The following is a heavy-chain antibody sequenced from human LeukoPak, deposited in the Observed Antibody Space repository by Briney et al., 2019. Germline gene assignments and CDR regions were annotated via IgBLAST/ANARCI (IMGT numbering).Heavy chain of an antibody. CDR3: ARDLGREGVFVD. D-gene: IGHD6-13*01. CDR1: GYTFTGYY. J-gene: IGHJ4*02. V-gene: IGHV1-46*01. CDR2: INPSGGST. Sequence: ASVKVSCKASGYTFTGYYMHWVRQAPGQGLEWMGIINPSGGSTSYAQKFQGRVTMTRDMSTSTVYMELSSLRSEDTAVYYCARDLGREGVFVDWGQGTLVTVSS.